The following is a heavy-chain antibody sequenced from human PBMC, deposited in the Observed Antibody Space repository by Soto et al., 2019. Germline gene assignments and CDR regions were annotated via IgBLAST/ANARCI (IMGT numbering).Heavy chain of an antibody. Sequence: EVQLVESGGGLVQPGGSLRLSCAASAFTFRNYWMSWVGQAAGKGLECVAKIKEDGSEKYYVDSVKGRFTISRDNAKNSVYLQMSSLTVEDTAMYYCARASSSTSGALDYWGQGTLVTVSS. D-gene: IGHD2-2*01. J-gene: IGHJ4*02. V-gene: IGHV3-7*04. CDR3: ARASSSTSGALDY. CDR1: AFTFRNYW. CDR2: IKEDGSEK.